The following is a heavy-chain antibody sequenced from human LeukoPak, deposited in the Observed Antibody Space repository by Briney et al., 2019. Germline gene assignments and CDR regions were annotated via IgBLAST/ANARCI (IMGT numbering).Heavy chain of an antibody. CDR2: IIPIFGTA. D-gene: IGHD4-17*01. Sequence: GASVKVSCKASRGTFSSYAISWVRQAPGQGLEWMGRIIPIFGTANYAQKFQGRVTITTDESTSTAYMELSSLRSEDTAVYYCARDDGECLFDYWGQGTLVTVSS. CDR1: RGTFSSYA. V-gene: IGHV1-69*05. J-gene: IGHJ4*02. CDR3: ARDDGECLFDY.